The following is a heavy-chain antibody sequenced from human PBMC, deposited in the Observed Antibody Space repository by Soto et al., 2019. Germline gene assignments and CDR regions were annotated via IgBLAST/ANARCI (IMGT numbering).Heavy chain of an antibody. V-gene: IGHV1-69*06. Sequence: GASVKVSCKASGGTFSSYAISWVRQAPGQGLEWMGGIIPIFGTANYAQKFQGRVTITADKSTSTAYMELSSLRSEDTAVYYCARDKQMLRAYYYGMDVWVQGTTVTGSS. J-gene: IGHJ6*01. CDR2: IIPIFGTA. CDR1: GGTFSSYA. CDR3: ARDKQMLRAYYYGMDV. D-gene: IGHD6-13*01.